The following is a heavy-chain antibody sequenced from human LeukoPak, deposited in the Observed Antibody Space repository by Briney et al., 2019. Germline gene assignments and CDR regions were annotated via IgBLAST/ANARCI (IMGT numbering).Heavy chain of an antibody. CDR2: ISSSSYI. CDR3: ARGTKLRGSQTYSSSWYVDWYFDL. Sequence: PGGSLRLSCAASGFTFSSYSMNWVRQAPGKGLEWVSAISSSSYIYYADSVKGRFNISRDNAKNSLYLQMNSLRAEDTAVYYCARGTKLRGSQTYSSSWYVDWYFDLWGRGTLVTVSS. J-gene: IGHJ2*01. CDR1: GFTFSSYS. V-gene: IGHV3-21*01. D-gene: IGHD6-13*01.